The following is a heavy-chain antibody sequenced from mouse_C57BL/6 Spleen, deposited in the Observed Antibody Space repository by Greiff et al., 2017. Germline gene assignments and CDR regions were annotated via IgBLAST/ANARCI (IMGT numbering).Heavy chain of an antibody. CDR1: EYEFPSHD. J-gene: IGHJ4*01. CDR2: INSDGGST. CDR3: ARIAGTGAMDY. D-gene: IGHD4-1*01. Sequence: DVKLVESGGGLVQPGESLKLSCESNEYEFPSHDMSWVRKTPEKRLELVAAINSDGGSTYYPDTMERRFIISRDNTKKTLYLQMSSLRSEDTAVYYCARIAGTGAMDYWGQGTSVTVSS. V-gene: IGHV5-2*03.